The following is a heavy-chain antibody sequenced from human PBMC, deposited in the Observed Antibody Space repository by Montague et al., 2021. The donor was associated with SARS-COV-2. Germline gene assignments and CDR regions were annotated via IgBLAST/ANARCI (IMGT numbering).Heavy chain of an antibody. V-gene: IGHV3-9*01. J-gene: IGHJ4*02. Sequence: SLRLSCAASGFTFGDYAMHLVRQAPGKGPEWVSGITWDSGTIDYADSVKVRFTISRDNAKNSLYLQMNSLRVEDTALYYCAKDFDYYNSSGYFDYWGQGTLVTVSS. D-gene: IGHD3-22*01. CDR1: GFTFGDYA. CDR2: ITWDSGTI. CDR3: AKDFDYYNSSGYFDY.